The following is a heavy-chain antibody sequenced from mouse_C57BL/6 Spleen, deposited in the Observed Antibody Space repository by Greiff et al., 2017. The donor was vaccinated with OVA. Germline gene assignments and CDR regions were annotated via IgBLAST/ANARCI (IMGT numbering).Heavy chain of an antibody. D-gene: IGHD1-1*01. CDR1: GYTFTDYY. CDR3: AGDWGTTVVDYYAMDY. J-gene: IGHJ4*01. V-gene: IGHV1-26*01. Sequence: VQLQQSGPELVKPGASVKISCKASGYTFTDYYMNWVKQSHGKSLEWIGDINPNNGGTSYNQKFKGKATLTVDKSSSTAYMELRSLTSEDSAVYYCAGDWGTTVVDYYAMDYWGQGTSVTVSS. CDR2: INPNNGGT.